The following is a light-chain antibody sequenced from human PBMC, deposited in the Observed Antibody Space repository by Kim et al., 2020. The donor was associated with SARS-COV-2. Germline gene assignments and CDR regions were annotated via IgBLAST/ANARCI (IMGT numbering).Light chain of an antibody. CDR1: QYIGSN. CDR3: HQSYSSVT. J-gene: IGKJ3*01. CDR2: YAS. Sequence: PQETVSITCRAIQYIGSNLLWYQRNTDQSPKLLIKYASQSISGVPSMFSGSGSGTDFTLTINSLEAEDAATYYCHQSYSSVTFGPGTKVDIK. V-gene: IGKV6-21*02.